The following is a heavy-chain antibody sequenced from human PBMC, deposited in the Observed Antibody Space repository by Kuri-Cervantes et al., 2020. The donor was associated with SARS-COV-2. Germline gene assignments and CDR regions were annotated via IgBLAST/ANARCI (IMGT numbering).Heavy chain of an antibody. V-gene: IGHV4-59*01. D-gene: IGHD6-13*01. CDR1: GGSISSYY. CDR2: IYYSGST. Sequence: SETLSLTCTVAGGSISSYYWSWIRQPPGKGLEWIGYIYYSGSTNYNPSLKSRVTISVYTSKNQFSLKLSSVTAADTAVYYCARGIEIAAIGTYWFDPWGQGTLVTVSS. J-gene: IGHJ5*02. CDR3: ARGIEIAAIGTYWFDP.